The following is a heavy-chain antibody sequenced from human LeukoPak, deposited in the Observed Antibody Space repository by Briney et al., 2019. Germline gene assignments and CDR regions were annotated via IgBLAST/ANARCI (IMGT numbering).Heavy chain of an antibody. CDR3: ASLPLRQQLARRAQNYYFDY. V-gene: IGHV4-34*01. J-gene: IGHJ4*02. Sequence: SETLSLTCAVYGGSLSAYYWSWIRQPPGKGLEWIGEAHHGGSTNYNPSLKSRVTISLDTSKNQFSLELSSVTAADTAVYYCASLPLRQQLARRAQNYYFDYWGQGTLVTVSS. CDR2: AHHGGST. CDR1: GGSLSAYY. D-gene: IGHD6-13*01.